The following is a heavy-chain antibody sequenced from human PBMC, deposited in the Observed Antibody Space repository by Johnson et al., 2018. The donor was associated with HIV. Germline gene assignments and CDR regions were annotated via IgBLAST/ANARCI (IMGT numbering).Heavy chain of an antibody. CDR3: ARDRWYSSSSGGVDDAFDI. CDR1: GFTFSSYG. Sequence: QVQLVESGGGVVQPGRSLRLSCTASGFTFSSYGIHWVRQAPGKGLEWVALIWYDGSNKYYADSVKGRFTISRDNSKNTLYLQMNSLRAEDTAVYYCARDRWYSSSSGGVDDAFDIWGQGTMVTVSS. D-gene: IGHD6-6*01. V-gene: IGHV3-33*01. J-gene: IGHJ3*02. CDR2: IWYDGSNK.